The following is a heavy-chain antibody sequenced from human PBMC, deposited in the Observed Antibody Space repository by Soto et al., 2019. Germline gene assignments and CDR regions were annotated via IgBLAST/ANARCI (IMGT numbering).Heavy chain of an antibody. CDR3: ARFRRNYYDSSTTGGGLYYYGMDV. CDR2: IYYSGST. J-gene: IGHJ6*02. V-gene: IGHV4-31*03. D-gene: IGHD3-22*01. Sequence: PSETLSLTCTVSGGSISSGGYYWSWIRQHPGKGLEWIGYIYYSGSTYYNPSLKSRVTISVDTSKNQFSLKLSSVTAADMAVYYCARFRRNYYDSSTTGGGLYYYGMDVWGQGTTVTVSS. CDR1: GGSISSGGYY.